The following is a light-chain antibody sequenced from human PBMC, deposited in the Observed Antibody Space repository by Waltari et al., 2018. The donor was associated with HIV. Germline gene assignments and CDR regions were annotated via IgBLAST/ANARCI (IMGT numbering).Light chain of an antibody. J-gene: IGKJ1*01. CDR1: QSFSSN. V-gene: IGKV3-15*01. Sequence: IVXTQSPATLSVSPGERASLSCRASQSFSSNLAWYQQKPGQAPRLLIYXASTXATGIPARFSGSGSGTEFTLTISSLQXEDFAVYYCQQYNKWPPTFGQGTKVEIK. CDR3: QQYNKWPPT. CDR2: XAS.